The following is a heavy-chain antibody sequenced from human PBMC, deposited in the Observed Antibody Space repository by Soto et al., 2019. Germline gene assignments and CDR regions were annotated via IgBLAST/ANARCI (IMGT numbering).Heavy chain of an antibody. D-gene: IGHD6-13*01. CDR1: GYTFTSYG. CDR3: ARESSSSCHDY. J-gene: IGHJ4*02. Sequence: QVQLVQSGAEVKKPGASVKVSSKASGYTFTSYGISWVRQAPGQGLEWMGWISAYNGKTNHARKRHGRGTMTTDTTTSRAYMALRTLTFDVTAVYYCARESSSSCHDYWGQATLVTVSS. CDR2: ISAYNGKT. V-gene: IGHV1-18*01.